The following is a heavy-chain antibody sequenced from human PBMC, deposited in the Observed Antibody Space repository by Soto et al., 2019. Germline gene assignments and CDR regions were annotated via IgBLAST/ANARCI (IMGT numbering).Heavy chain of an antibody. CDR2: INAATGNT. J-gene: IGHJ4*02. V-gene: IGHV1-3*01. Sequence: QVLLVQSGAEVKKPGASVKISCETSGYTFTDYAVDWVRQAPGQRLEWMGWINAATGNTRYSQKFQGRVTITRDTSANTAYMDPSSLGSEDTAVDYCARGSGSHYAPFDNWGQGTLVTVSS. D-gene: IGHD3-10*01. CDR1: GYTFTDYA. CDR3: ARGSGSHYAPFDN.